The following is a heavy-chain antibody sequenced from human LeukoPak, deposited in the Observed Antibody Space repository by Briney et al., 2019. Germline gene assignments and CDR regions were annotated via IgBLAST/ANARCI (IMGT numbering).Heavy chain of an antibody. V-gene: IGHV3-11*04. Sequence: GGSLRLSCAASGFTFSDYYMSWIRRAPGKGLEWVSYISSSGSTIYYADSVKGRFTISRDNAKNSLYPQMNSLRAEDTAVYYCARDLYYYYMDVWGKGTTVTVSS. CDR1: GFTFSDYY. CDR2: ISSSGSTI. J-gene: IGHJ6*03. CDR3: ARDLYYYYMDV.